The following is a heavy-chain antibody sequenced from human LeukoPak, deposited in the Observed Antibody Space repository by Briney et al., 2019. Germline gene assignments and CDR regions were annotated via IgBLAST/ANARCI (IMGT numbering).Heavy chain of an antibody. CDR1: GGSVSSGSYY. J-gene: IGHJ6*02. D-gene: IGHD3-10*01. CDR3: ARDHMVRGVYYGMDV. V-gene: IGHV4-61*01. CDR2: IYYSGST. Sequence: SETLFLTCTVSGGSVSSGSYYWSWIRQPPGKGLEWIGYIYYSGSTNYNPSLKSRVTISVDTSKNQFSLKLSSVTAADTAVYYCARDHMVRGVYYGMDVWGQGTTVTVSS.